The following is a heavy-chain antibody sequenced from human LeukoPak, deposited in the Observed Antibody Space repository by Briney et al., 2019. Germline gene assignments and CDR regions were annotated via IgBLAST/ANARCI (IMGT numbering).Heavy chain of an antibody. D-gene: IGHD3-22*01. CDR1: GGSISSGGSS. CDR3: ARGGLTYYYDSSGYYFDY. J-gene: IGHJ4*02. CDR2: IYHSGST. V-gene: IGHV4-30-2*01. Sequence: SQTLSLTCAVSGGSISSGGSSWRWIRQPPGKGLEWIGYIYHSGSTYYNPSLKSRVTISVDRSKNQFSLKLSSVTAADTAVYYCARGGLTYYYDSSGYYFDYWGQGTLVTVSS.